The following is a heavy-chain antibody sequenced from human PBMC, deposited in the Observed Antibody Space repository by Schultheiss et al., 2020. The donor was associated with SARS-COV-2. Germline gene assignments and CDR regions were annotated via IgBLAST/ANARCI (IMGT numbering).Heavy chain of an antibody. CDR3: AGGFYGYGHYYYYYYMDV. V-gene: IGHV1-69*13. CDR2: IIPIFGTA. D-gene: IGHD5-18*01. J-gene: IGHJ6*03. Sequence: VKVSCKASGGTFSSYAISWVRQAPGQGLEWMGGIIPIFGTANYAQKFQGRVTITADESTSTAYMELSSLRSEDTAVYYCAGGFYGYGHYYYYYYMDVWGKGTTVTVSS. CDR1: GGTFSSYA.